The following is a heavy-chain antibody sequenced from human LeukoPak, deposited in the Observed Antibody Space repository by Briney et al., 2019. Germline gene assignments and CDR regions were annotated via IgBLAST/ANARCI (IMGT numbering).Heavy chain of an antibody. V-gene: IGHV4-61*02. CDR3: ARDWGIAAATPYYFDH. Sequence: SQTLSLTCTVSGGSISSSGYYWSWIRQPAGKGLEWIGRIYTSGSTNYNPSLKSRVTISVDRSKNQFSLELSSVTAADTAVYYCARDWGIAAATPYYFDHWGQGIQVTVSS. CDR2: IYTSGST. D-gene: IGHD6-13*01. CDR1: GGSISSSGYY. J-gene: IGHJ4*02.